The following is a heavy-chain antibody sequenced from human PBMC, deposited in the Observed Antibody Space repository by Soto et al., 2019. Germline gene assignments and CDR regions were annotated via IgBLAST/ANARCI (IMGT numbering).Heavy chain of an antibody. J-gene: IGHJ4*02. CDR1: GGSISSYY. CDR2: IYSNMNT. D-gene: IGHD5-12*01. Sequence: PSETLSLTCTVSGGSISSYYWSWIRQPPGKGLEWIGRIYSNMNTNYNPSLKSRVTMSVETYKNKFSLRLSSVTAADTAVYYCVRGWGGSGGNDLWDYFDYWGRGILVTVSS. V-gene: IGHV4-4*07. CDR3: VRGWGGSGGNDLWDYFDY.